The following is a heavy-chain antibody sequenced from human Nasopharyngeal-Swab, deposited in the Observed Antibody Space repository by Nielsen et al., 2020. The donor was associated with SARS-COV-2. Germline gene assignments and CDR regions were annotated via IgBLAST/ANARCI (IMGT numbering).Heavy chain of an antibody. D-gene: IGHD2-15*01. CDR1: GFTFSIYA. CDR3: AKDRYCSGGACYFNGFDS. Sequence: GGSLRLSCAASGFTFSIYAMSWVRQAPGKGLEWVSSVSGTGGTTKYADSVKGRFTISRDNSKKKVYLEMRSLRAEDTAVYYCAKDRYCSGGACYFNGFDSWGQGTLVTVSS. J-gene: IGHJ4*02. V-gene: IGHV3-23*01. CDR2: VSGTGGTT.